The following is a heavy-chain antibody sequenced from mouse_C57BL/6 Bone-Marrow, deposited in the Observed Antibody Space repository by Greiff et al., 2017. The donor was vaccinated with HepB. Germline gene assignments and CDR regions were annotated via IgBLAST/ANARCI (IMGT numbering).Heavy chain of an antibody. Sequence: VQRVESGPELVKPGASMKMSCKASGYTFTDYGISWVKQRTGQGLEWIGEIYPGSGSTYYNEKFKGKATLTADKSSNTAYMQLSSLTSEDSAVYFCARHDGPFAYWGQGTLVTVSA. CDR1: GYTFTDYG. CDR3: ARHDGPFAY. D-gene: IGHD2-3*01. J-gene: IGHJ3*01. CDR2: IYPGSGST. V-gene: IGHV1-77*01.